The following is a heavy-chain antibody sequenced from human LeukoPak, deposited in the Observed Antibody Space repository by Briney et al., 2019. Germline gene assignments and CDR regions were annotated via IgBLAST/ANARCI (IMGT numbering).Heavy chain of an antibody. J-gene: IGHJ4*02. D-gene: IGHD3-3*01. CDR2: ISWNSGSI. V-gene: IGHV3-9*01. CDR3: AKDIRTFWRVFDY. CDR1: GFTFDDYA. Sequence: GRSLRLSCAASGFTFDDYAMHWVRQAPGKGLEWVSGISWNSGSIGYADPVKGRFTISRDNAKNSLYLQMNSLRAEDTALYYCAKDIRTFWRVFDYWGQGTLVTVSS.